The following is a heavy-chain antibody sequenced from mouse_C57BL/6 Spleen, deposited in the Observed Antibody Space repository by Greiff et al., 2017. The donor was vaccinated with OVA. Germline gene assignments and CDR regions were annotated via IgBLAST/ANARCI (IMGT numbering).Heavy chain of an antibody. V-gene: IGHV1-80*01. D-gene: IGHD2-4*01. CDR3: ARWGYDYDGYFDY. Sequence: QVHVKQSGAELVKPGASVKISCKASGYAFSSYWMNWVKQRPGKGLEWIGQIYPGDGDTNYNGKFKGKATLTADKSSSTAYMQLRSLTSEDSAVYFCARWGYDYDGYFDYWGKGTTLTVSS. CDR2: IYPGDGDT. CDR1: GYAFSSYW. J-gene: IGHJ2*01.